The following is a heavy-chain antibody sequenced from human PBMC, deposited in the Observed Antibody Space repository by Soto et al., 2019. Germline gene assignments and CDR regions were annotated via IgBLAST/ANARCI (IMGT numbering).Heavy chain of an antibody. V-gene: IGHV3-9*01. CDR2: ISWNSGII. J-gene: IGHJ3*02. CDR1: GFTFDDYA. CDR3: AKDVLGEVVAASAAAFDI. D-gene: IGHD2-15*01. Sequence: EVQLVESGGGLVQPGRSLRLSCAASGFTFDDYAMHWVRQAPGKGLELVSGISWNSGIIGYADSVKGRFTISRDNAKNSLYLQMNSLRAEDTALYYCAKDVLGEVVAASAAAFDIWGQGTMVTVSS.